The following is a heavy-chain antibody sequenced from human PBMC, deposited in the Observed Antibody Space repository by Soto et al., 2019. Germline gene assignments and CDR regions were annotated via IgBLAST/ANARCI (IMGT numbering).Heavy chain of an antibody. D-gene: IGHD6-19*01. J-gene: IGHJ4*02. V-gene: IGHV1-69*01. CDR2: IIPIFGTA. CDR3: ARDDSSGSVPLRRFDY. CDR1: GGTFSSYA. Sequence: QVQLVQSGAEVKKPGSSVKVSCKASGGTFSSYAISWVRQAPGRGLEWMGGIIPIFGTANYAQKFQGRVTITADESTSTAYMELSSLRSEDTAVYYCARDDSSGSVPLRRFDYWGQGTLVTVSS.